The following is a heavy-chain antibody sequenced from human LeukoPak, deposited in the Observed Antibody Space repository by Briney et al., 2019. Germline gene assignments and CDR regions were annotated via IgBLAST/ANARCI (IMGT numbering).Heavy chain of an antibody. V-gene: IGHV4-59*01. Sequence: SETLSLTCTVSGGSISSYYWSWIRQPPGKGLEWIGYIYYSGSTNYSPSLKSRVTISVDTSKNQFSLKLSSVTAADTAVYYCARMSAAAGNDYWGQGTLVTVSS. D-gene: IGHD6-13*01. J-gene: IGHJ4*02. CDR3: ARMSAAAGNDY. CDR2: IYYSGST. CDR1: GGSISSYY.